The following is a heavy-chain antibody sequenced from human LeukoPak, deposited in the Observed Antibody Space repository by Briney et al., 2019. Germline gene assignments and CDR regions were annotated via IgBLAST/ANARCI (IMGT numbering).Heavy chain of an antibody. V-gene: IGHV1-2*02. CDR3: ATSSPPPYGSGSYGFDY. Sequence: GASVKVSCKASGYTFTGYYMHWVRQAPGQGLEWMGWINPNSGGTNYAQKFQGRVTMTRDTSISTAYMELSSLRSEDTAVYYRATSSPPPYGSGSYGFDYWGQGTLVTVSS. CDR2: INPNSGGT. J-gene: IGHJ4*02. CDR1: GYTFTGYY. D-gene: IGHD3-10*01.